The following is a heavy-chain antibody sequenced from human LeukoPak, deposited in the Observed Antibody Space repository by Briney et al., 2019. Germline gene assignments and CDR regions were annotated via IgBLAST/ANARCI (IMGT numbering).Heavy chain of an antibody. Sequence: SETLSLTCDVSGGSISTTNWWTWVRQPPGGGLEWIGEVHLNGRTHYSPSLESRVTMSVDMSENHVSLQLTSVTAADTAAYYCAREGGFYRPLDYSGPGTLVIVSA. CDR3: AREGGFYRPLDY. CDR1: GGSISTTNW. CDR2: VHLNGRT. V-gene: IGHV4-4*02. D-gene: IGHD2/OR15-2a*01. J-gene: IGHJ4*02.